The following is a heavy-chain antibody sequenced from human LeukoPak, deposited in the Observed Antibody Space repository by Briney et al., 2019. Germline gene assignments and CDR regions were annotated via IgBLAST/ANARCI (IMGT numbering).Heavy chain of an antibody. D-gene: IGHD3-3*01. CDR1: GGSFSGYY. CDR3: ARGTEDFWSGSGDYYYYYYMDV. J-gene: IGHJ6*03. CDR2: INHSGST. V-gene: IGHV4-34*01. Sequence: SETLSLTCAVYGGSFSGYYWSWIRQPPGKGLEWIGEINHSGSTNYNPSLKGRVTMSVDTSKNQFSLKLSSVTAADTAVYYCARGTEDFWSGSGDYYYYYYMDVWGKGTTVTVSS.